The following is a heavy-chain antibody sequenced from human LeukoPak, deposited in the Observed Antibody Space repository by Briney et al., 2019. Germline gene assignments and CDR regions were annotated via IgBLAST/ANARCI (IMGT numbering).Heavy chain of an antibody. V-gene: IGHV4-34*01. CDR3: AREDLRAFDI. CDR1: GGSFSGYY. Sequence: SETLSLTCAVYGGSFSGYYWSWIRQPPGKGLEWIGEINHSGSTNYNPSLKSRVTISVDASKNQFSLKLSSVTAADTAVYYCAREDLRAFDIWGQGIMVTVSS. CDR2: INHSGST. D-gene: IGHD2-15*01. J-gene: IGHJ3*02.